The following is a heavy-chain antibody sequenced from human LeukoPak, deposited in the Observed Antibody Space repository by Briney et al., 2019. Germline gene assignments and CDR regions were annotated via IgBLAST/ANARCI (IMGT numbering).Heavy chain of an antibody. V-gene: IGHV1-2*04. D-gene: IGHD5-18*01. CDR3: ARGYSYAFDY. CDR2: INPNSGGT. J-gene: IGHJ4*02. CDR1: GYTFTSYG. Sequence: ASVKVSCKASGYTFTSYGISWVRQAPGQGLEWMGWINPNSGGTNYAQKFQGWVTMTRDTSISTAYMELSRLRSDDTAVYYCARGYSYAFDYWGQGTLVTVSS.